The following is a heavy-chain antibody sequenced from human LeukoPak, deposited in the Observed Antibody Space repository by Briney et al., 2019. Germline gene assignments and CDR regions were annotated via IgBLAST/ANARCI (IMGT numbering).Heavy chain of an antibody. D-gene: IGHD1-26*01. CDR3: ARERIVGAIAEGYYFDY. Sequence: NPSETLSLTCTVSGGSISSDGYYWSWIRQHPGKGLEWIGYIYYSGSTYYNPSLKSRVTISVDTSKNQFSLKLSSVTAADTAVYYCARERIVGAIAEGYYFDYWGQGTLVTVSS. V-gene: IGHV4-31*03. CDR2: IYYSGST. CDR1: GGSISSDGYY. J-gene: IGHJ4*02.